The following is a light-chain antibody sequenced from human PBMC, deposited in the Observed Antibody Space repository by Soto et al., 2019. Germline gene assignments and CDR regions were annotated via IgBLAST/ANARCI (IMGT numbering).Light chain of an antibody. Sequence: SVLTQPPSASGPPGEAVTISCTGTSSDVGGYNYVSWYQQYPGRAPKLMIYEVTKRPSGVPDRFSGSKSGNTASLTVSGLQAEDGADYYCSSYAASNNFYFVFGGGTQLTVL. J-gene: IGLJ3*02. CDR1: SSDVGGYNY. CDR2: EVT. V-gene: IGLV2-8*01. CDR3: SSYAASNNFYFV.